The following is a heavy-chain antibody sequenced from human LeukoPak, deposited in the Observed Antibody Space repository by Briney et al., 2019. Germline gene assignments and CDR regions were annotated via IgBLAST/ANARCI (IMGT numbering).Heavy chain of an antibody. V-gene: IGHV4-4*07. CDR1: GGSISSYY. Sequence: SETLSLTCTVSGGSISSYYWSWIRQPAGKGLEWIGRIYTSGSTNYNPSLKSRVTMSVDTSKNQFSLKLSSVTAADTAVYYCARGRNYYDFWSGLDAFDIWGQGTMVTVSS. D-gene: IGHD3-3*01. CDR3: ARGRNYYDFWSGLDAFDI. J-gene: IGHJ3*02. CDR2: IYTSGST.